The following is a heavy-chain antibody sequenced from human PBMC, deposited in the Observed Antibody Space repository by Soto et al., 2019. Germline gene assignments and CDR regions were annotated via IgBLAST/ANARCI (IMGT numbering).Heavy chain of an antibody. D-gene: IGHD3-22*01. V-gene: IGHV4-59*01. J-gene: IGHJ5*01. CDR3: ARDRYFYDSRGYYRTLDS. CDR2: IFHSGIT. Sequence: SETLSLTCFISGGSSSNDYWTWIRQSPGKGLEWIGYIFHSGITDYNPSVKSRVTISIDKSRNLFSLNLTSVTAADTAVYYCARDRYFYDSRGYYRTLDSWGQGTLVTVSS. CDR1: GGSSSNDY.